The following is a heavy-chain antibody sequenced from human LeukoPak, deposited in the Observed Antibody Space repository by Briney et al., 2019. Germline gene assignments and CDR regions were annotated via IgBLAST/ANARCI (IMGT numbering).Heavy chain of an antibody. Sequence: PSETLSLTCAVHGGSFSGYYWSWIRQPPGKGLEWIGEINHSGSTNYNPSLKSRVTISVDTSKNQFSLKLSSVTAADTAVYYCAKGVAAAEIDPWGQGTLVTVSS. J-gene: IGHJ5*02. V-gene: IGHV4-34*01. D-gene: IGHD6-13*01. CDR2: INHSGST. CDR1: GGSFSGYY. CDR3: AKGVAAAEIDP.